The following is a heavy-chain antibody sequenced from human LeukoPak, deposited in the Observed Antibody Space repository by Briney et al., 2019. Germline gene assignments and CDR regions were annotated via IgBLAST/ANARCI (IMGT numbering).Heavy chain of an antibody. CDR2: IYYSGST. V-gene: IGHV4-59*01. CDR3: ARTITIFGVVTHSPAFDP. CDR1: GGSISSYY. J-gene: IGHJ5*02. Sequence: SVTLSLTWTVSGGSISSYYWSWVRQPPGKGLEWIGYIYYSGSTNYNPSLKSRVTISVDTSKTQFSLKLSSVTAADTAVYYCARTITIFGVVTHSPAFDPWGQGTQVTVSS. D-gene: IGHD3-3*01.